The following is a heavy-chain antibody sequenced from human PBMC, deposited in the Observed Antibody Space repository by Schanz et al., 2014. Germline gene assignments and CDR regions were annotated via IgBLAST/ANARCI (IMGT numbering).Heavy chain of an antibody. CDR3: AKLDGYAYGSMGQEYFDY. V-gene: IGHV3-53*01. CDR2: IYSDGRT. Sequence: EVQLVESGGGLVQPGGSLRLSCVASGFTVSSNYMSWVRQAPGKGLEWVSVIYSDGRTYYGDSVKGRFTISRDNSKNTLYLQMNSLRDEDTAMYYCAKLDGYAYGSMGQEYFDYWGQGTLVAVSS. CDR1: GFTVSSNY. J-gene: IGHJ4*02. D-gene: IGHD5-18*01.